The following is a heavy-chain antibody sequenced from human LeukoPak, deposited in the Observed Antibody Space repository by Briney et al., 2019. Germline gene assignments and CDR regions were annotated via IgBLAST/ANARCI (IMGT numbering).Heavy chain of an antibody. V-gene: IGHV1-69*06. CDR2: IIPIFGTA. CDR1: GGTFSNYA. CDR3: ASGDSSGYYGY. J-gene: IGHJ4*02. D-gene: IGHD3-22*01. Sequence: ASVKVSCKASGGTFSNYAISWVRQAPGQGLEWMGGIIPIFGTANYAQKFQGRVTITADKSTSTAYMELSSLRSEDTAVYYCASGDSSGYYGYWGQGTLVTVSS.